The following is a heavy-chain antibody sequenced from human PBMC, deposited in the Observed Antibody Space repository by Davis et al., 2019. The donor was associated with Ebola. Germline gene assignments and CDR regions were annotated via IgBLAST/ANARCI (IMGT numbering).Heavy chain of an antibody. Sequence: GGSLRLSCATSGFTFLNYAMSWVRQAPGKGLEWVSSISSSSSYRYYADSVKGRFTISRDNAKNSLYLQMNSLRAEDTAVYYCARGRGGKSRYGMDVWGQGTTVTVSS. V-gene: IGHV3-21*01. D-gene: IGHD4-23*01. J-gene: IGHJ6*02. CDR1: GFTFLNYA. CDR2: ISSSSSYR. CDR3: ARGRGGKSRYGMDV.